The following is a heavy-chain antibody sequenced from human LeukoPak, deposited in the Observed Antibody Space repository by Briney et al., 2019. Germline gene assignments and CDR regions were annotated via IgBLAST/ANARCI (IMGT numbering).Heavy chain of an antibody. D-gene: IGHD6-19*01. V-gene: IGHV1-2*02. CDR1: GYTFSGYY. Sequence: GASVKVSCKAAGYTFSGYYMHGVRQAPGQGPEGMGWINPNSGGKKYAKKFQGGVTMTRDTSIRPAYMELRRLRCDDTAVYYWARSYSSGWYLWGQGTLVTASS. J-gene: IGHJ4*02. CDR3: ARSYSSGWYL. CDR2: INPNSGGK.